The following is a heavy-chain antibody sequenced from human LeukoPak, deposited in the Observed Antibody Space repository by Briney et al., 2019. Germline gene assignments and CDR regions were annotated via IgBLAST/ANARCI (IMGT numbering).Heavy chain of an antibody. D-gene: IGHD4-17*01. CDR2: IRQDGSQK. CDR3: ARESGSVTSEVDFDY. Sequence: GGSLRLSCVASGFTFSSYWMSWVRQAPGKVLEWVATIRQDGSQKYYVDSVKGRFTISRDNAKDSLYLQMSSLRAGDTAVYYCARESGSVTSEVDFDYWGQGALVTVSS. V-gene: IGHV3-7*01. J-gene: IGHJ4*02. CDR1: GFTFSSYW.